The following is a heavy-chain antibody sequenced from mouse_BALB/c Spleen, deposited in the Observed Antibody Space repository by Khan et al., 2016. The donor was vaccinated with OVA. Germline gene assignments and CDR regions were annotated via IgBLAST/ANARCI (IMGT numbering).Heavy chain of an antibody. D-gene: IGHD1-1*01. CDR1: GYSITTDYA. J-gene: IGHJ2*01. CDR2: ISYSGNT. V-gene: IGHV3-2*02. CDR3: ARVYGGDFDY. Sequence: PLEESGPGLVKPSQSLSLTCTVTGYSITTDYAWNWIRQFPGNKLEWMGYISYSGNTKYNPSLKSRISITRDTSKNQFFLQLKSVTTEDTARYYCARVYGGDFDYWGQGTTLTVSS.